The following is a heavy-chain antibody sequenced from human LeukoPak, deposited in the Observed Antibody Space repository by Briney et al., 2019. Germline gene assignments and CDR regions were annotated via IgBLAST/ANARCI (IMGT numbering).Heavy chain of an antibody. CDR1: GGSISSYY. Sequence: SETLSLTCTVSGGSISSYYWSWIRQPPGKGLEWIGYIYSSGSTNYNPSLKSRVTIPVDTSKNLFSLKLSSVTAADTAVYYCARNFEGGSYFDYWGQGTLVTVSS. CDR3: ARNFEGGSYFDY. V-gene: IGHV4-59*01. D-gene: IGHD3-16*01. J-gene: IGHJ4*02. CDR2: IYSSGST.